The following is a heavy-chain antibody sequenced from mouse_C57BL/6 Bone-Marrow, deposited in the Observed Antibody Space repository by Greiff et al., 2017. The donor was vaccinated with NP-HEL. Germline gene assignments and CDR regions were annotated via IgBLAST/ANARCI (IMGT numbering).Heavy chain of an antibody. Sequence: VQLQQSGAELARPGASVKLSCKASGYTFTSYGISWVKQRTGQGLEWIGEIYPRSGNTYYNEKFKGKATLTADKSSSTAYMELRSLTSEDSAVYFCASFYYGNYFIFDYWGQGTTLTVSS. D-gene: IGHD2-1*01. CDR2: IYPRSGNT. CDR1: GYTFTSYG. V-gene: IGHV1-81*01. CDR3: ASFYYGNYFIFDY. J-gene: IGHJ2*01.